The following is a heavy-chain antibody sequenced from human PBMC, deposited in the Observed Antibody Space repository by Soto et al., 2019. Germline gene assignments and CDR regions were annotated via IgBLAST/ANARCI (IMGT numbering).Heavy chain of an antibody. Sequence: QVQLVESGGGVVQPGRSLRLSCAASGFTFSSYAMHWVRQAPGKGLEWVAVILYDGSNKYFADSVKGRLTISRDNSKNTLYLQMNSLRAEDTALYYCARDRGCSGGSCYSGSYYYGMDVWGQGTTVTVSS. CDR3: ARDRGCSGGSCYSGSYYYGMDV. CDR2: ILYDGSNK. D-gene: IGHD2-15*01. V-gene: IGHV3-30-3*01. CDR1: GFTFSSYA. J-gene: IGHJ6*02.